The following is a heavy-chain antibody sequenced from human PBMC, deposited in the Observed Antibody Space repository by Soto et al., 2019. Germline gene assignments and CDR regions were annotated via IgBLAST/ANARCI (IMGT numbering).Heavy chain of an antibody. V-gene: IGHV3-30*18. Sequence: VQLVESGGGVVQPGRSLRLSCAASGFTFSSYGMHWVRQAPGKGLEWVAVISYDGSNKYYADSVKGRFTISRDNSKNTLYLQMNSLRAEDTAVYYCAKDRAYDFWSGYYYFDYWGQGTLVTVSS. CDR1: GFTFSSYG. D-gene: IGHD3-3*01. J-gene: IGHJ4*02. CDR3: AKDRAYDFWSGYYYFDY. CDR2: ISYDGSNK.